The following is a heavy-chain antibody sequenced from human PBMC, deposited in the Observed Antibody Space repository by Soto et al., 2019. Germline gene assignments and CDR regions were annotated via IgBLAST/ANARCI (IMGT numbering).Heavy chain of an antibody. CDR1: GFTFSSYA. V-gene: IGHV3-23*01. J-gene: IGHJ4*02. D-gene: IGHD2-2*01. CDR3: AKNPYIVVVPAARIDY. CDR2: ISGSGGST. Sequence: GGSLRLSCAASGFTFSSYAMSWVRQAPGKGLEWVSAISGSGGSTYYADSVKGRFTISRDNSKNTLYLQMNSLRAEDTAVYYCAKNPYIVVVPAARIDYWGQGTLVTVS.